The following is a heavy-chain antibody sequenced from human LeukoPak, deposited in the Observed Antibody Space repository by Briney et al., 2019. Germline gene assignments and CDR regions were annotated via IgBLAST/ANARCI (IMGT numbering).Heavy chain of an antibody. CDR1: GFTFSNAW. J-gene: IGHJ6*03. CDR2: IKSKTDGGTT. V-gene: IGHV3-15*01. D-gene: IGHD5-18*01. CDR3: ARDHAMVIRPYYYYYYMDV. Sequence: GGSLRLSCAASGFTFSNAWMSWVRQAPGKGLEWVGRIKSKTDGGTTDYAAPVKGRFTISGDDSKNTLYLQMNSLKTEDTAVYYCARDHAMVIRPYYYYYYMDVWGKGTTVTVSS.